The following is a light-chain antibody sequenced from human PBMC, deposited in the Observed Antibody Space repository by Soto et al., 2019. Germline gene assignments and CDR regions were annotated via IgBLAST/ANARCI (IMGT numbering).Light chain of an antibody. CDR1: QGISNE. CDR3: LQDYTYTWT. Sequence: IQMTQSPSSRSASVGDRVTITCRASQGISNELGWYQQRPGKAPKVLIYGASNLQSGVPSRFSGSASGTDVTLTISSLKNEDFATYYCLQDYTYTWTFGQGTKVDIK. V-gene: IGKV1-6*01. CDR2: GAS. J-gene: IGKJ1*01.